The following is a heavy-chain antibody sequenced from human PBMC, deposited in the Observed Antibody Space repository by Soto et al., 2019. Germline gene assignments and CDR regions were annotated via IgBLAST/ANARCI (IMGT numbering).Heavy chain of an antibody. D-gene: IGHD6-19*01. CDR3: AKGGVAGTIPITP. V-gene: IGHV3-23*01. Sequence: EVQLLESGGGLVQPGGSLRLSCAASGFTFSSYAMSWVRQAPGKGLEWVSAISGSGSTYYADSVKGRFTISRDNSKNTLYLQMNSLRAEDTAVYYCAKGGVAGTIPITPWGQGTLVTVSS. CDR1: GFTFSSYA. CDR2: ISGSGST. J-gene: IGHJ5*02.